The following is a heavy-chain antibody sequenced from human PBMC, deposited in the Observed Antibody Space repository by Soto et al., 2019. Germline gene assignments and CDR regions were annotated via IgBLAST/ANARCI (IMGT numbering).Heavy chain of an antibody. D-gene: IGHD1-1*01. CDR3: ERGLERRYFDY. CDR2: ISYDGSNK. Sequence: GGSLRLSCAASGFTFSSYAVHWVRQAPGKGLEWVAVISYDGSNKYYADSVKGRFTISRDNSKNTLYLQMNSLRAEDTAVYYCERGLERRYFDYSGPGTMVTVYS. J-gene: IGHJ4*02. CDR1: GFTFSSYA. V-gene: IGHV3-30-3*01.